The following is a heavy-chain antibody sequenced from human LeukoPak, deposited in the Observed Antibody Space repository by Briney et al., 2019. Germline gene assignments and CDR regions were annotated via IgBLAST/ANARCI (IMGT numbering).Heavy chain of an antibody. CDR1: GGSISSSSYY. V-gene: IGHV4-39*07. CDR2: IYYSGST. J-gene: IGHJ3*02. D-gene: IGHD6-19*01. CDR3: AAPGIAVVPGIDAFDI. Sequence: SETLSLTCTVSGGSISSSSYYWGWIRQPPGKGLEWIGSIYYSGSTYYNPSLKSRVTISVDTSKNQFSLKLSSVTAADTAVYYCAAPGIAVVPGIDAFDIWGQGTMVTVSS.